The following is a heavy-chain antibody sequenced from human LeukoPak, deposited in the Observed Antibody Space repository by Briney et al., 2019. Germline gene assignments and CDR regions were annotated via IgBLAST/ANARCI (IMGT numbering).Heavy chain of an antibody. V-gene: IGHV3-33*06. Sequence: GGSLRLSCAASGFTFSSYAMSWVRQAPGKGLEWVAVIWYDGSNKYYADSVKGRFTISRDNSKNTLYLQMNSLRAEDTAVYYCAKDQARGYPHYYFDYWGQGTLVTVSS. CDR3: AKDQARGYPHYYFDY. J-gene: IGHJ4*02. CDR2: IWYDGSNK. D-gene: IGHD3-22*01. CDR1: GFTFSSYA.